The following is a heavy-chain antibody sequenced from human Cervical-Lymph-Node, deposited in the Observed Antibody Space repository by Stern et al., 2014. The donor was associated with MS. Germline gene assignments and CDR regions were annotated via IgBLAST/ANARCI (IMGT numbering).Heavy chain of an antibody. J-gene: IGHJ4*02. D-gene: IGHD2-2*01. CDR3: AKICSSTTSNGVDY. V-gene: IGHV3-30*18. CDR2: MSNDGSKK. Sequence: VQLVESGGGVVQPGRSLRLSCAASGFNFSTYGMHWVRQAPGKGVEWVAIMSNDGSKKYYAASVKGRFTISRDKPMNTLSLKFHTLRPEDTAVYYGAKICSSTTSNGVDYWGQGTLVIVSS. CDR1: GFNFSTYG.